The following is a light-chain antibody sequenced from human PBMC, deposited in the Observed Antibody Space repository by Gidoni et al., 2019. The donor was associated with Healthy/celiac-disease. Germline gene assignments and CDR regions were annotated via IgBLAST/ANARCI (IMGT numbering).Light chain of an antibody. Sequence: EIVMTQSPATLSVSPGERATLSCRASQSVSSNLAWYQQKPGQAPRLLIYGASTRATGIPARFRGSGSGTEFTLTISSLQSEDFAVYYCQQYKNWPPITFGPGTKVDIK. CDR1: QSVSSN. V-gene: IGKV3-15*01. CDR2: GAS. J-gene: IGKJ3*01. CDR3: QQYKNWPPIT.